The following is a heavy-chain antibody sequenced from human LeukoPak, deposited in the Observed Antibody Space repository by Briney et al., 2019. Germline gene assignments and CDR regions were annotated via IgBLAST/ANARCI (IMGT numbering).Heavy chain of an antibody. J-gene: IGHJ4*02. CDR1: GGSISSYY. CDR3: ARVNYYDSSGTLDY. V-gene: IGHV4-59*01. D-gene: IGHD3-22*01. Sequence: SETLSLTCTVSGGSISSYYWSWIRQPSGRGLEWIGYIYHSGSTNYNPSLKSRVTISLDTSKNQFSLKLSSVAAADTAVYYCARVNYYDSSGTLDYWGQGTLVTVSS. CDR2: IYHSGST.